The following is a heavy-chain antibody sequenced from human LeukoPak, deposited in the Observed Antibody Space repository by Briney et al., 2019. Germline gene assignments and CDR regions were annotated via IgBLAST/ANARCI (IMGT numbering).Heavy chain of an antibody. CDR2: IYYSGST. D-gene: IGHD4-17*01. V-gene: IGHV4-61*01. J-gene: IGHJ6*02. Sequence: SETLSLTCTVSGGSVSSGSYYWSWIRQPPGKGLEWIGYIYYSGSTNYNPSLKSRVTISVDTSKNQFSLKLSSVTAADTAAYYCARADYGDYEGAADYYGMDVWGQGTTVTVSS. CDR3: ARADYGDYEGAADYYGMDV. CDR1: GGSVSSGSYY.